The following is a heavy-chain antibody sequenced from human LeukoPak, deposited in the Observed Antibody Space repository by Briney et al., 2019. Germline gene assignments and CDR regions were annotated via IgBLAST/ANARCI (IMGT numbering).Heavy chain of an antibody. CDR3: VWLVGDYFDY. CDR2: IKQDGSEK. J-gene: IGHJ4*02. V-gene: IGHV3-7*01. CDR1: GFTFSSYW. D-gene: IGHD6-19*01. Sequence: GGSLRLSCAASGFTFSSYWMSWVRQAPGKGLEWVANIKQDGSEKYYVDSVKGRFTISRDNAKNSLYLQMNSLRAENTAVYYCVWLVGDYFDYWGQGTLVTVSS.